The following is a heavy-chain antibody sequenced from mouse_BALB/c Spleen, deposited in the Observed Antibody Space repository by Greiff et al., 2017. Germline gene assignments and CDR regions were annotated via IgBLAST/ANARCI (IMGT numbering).Heavy chain of an antibody. CDR1: GFSLTGYG. Sequence: QVQLKQSGPGLVAPSQSLSITCTVSGFSLTGYGVNWVRQPPGKGLEWLGMIWGDGSTDYNSALKSRLSISKDNSKSQVFLKMNSLQTDDTARYYCARAYYSHDVGYYCDYWGQGTTLTVSS. J-gene: IGHJ2*01. CDR3: ARAYYSHDVGYYCDY. CDR2: IWGDGST. V-gene: IGHV2-6-7*01. D-gene: IGHD2-12*01.